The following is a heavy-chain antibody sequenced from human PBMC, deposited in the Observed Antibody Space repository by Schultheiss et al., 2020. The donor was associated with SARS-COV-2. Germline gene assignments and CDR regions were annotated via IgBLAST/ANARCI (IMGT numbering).Heavy chain of an antibody. J-gene: IGHJ4*02. CDR3: AKRSTGFHFDF. V-gene: IGHV3-48*02. Sequence: GESLKISCAASGFTFSSYSMNWVRQAPGKGLEWVSYIDIWSTTIHYADSVKGRFTMSRDNSKSTVYLQMNSLTDDDTAVYYCAKRSTGFHFDFWGQGTLVTVYS. CDR1: GFTFSSYS. CDR2: IDIWSTTI. D-gene: IGHD2-15*01.